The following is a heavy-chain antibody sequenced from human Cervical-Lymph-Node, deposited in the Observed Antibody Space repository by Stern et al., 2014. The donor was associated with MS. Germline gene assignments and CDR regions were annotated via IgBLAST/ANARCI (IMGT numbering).Heavy chain of an antibody. D-gene: IGHD1-1*01. V-gene: IGHV4-34*01. J-gene: IGHJ3*01. CDR3: ARERKVERSSRLLVSFDV. Sequence: VQLQQWGAGLLRPSETLSLTCAVQGASFSDNYWSWIRQTPGKGLEWIGGINSSGASHYNPSLMSRATLSVDRSRNQFPLKLSSLTAADTAMYYCARERKVERSSRLLVSFDVWGQGTLVTVSS. CDR2: INSSGAS. CDR1: GASFSDNY.